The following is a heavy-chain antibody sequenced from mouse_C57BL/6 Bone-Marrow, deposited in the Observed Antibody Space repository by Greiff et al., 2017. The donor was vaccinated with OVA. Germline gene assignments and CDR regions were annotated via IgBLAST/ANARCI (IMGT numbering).Heavy chain of an antibody. CDR1: GYTFTSYW. D-gene: IGHD2-1*01. CDR2: IYPGNSDT. Sequence: EVQLQQSGTVLARPGASVKMSCKTSGYTFTSYWMHWVKQRPGQGLEWIGAIYPGNSDTSYNQKFKGKAKLTAVTSASTAYMELSSLTNEDSAVYYCTRMIYYGNYRYAMDYWGQGTSVTVSS. J-gene: IGHJ4*01. CDR3: TRMIYYGNYRYAMDY. V-gene: IGHV1-5*01.